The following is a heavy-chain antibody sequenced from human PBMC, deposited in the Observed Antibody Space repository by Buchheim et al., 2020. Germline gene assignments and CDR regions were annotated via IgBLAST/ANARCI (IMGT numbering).Heavy chain of an antibody. V-gene: IGHV3-33*01. CDR2: IWYDGSNK. CDR1: GFRFSSYG. J-gene: IGHJ4*02. CDR3: ARDRSWPAGHFDL. D-gene: IGHD1-14*01. Sequence: QVQLAESGGGAVQPGGSLRLSCAASGFRFSSYGMHWVCQAPGKGLEWLGVIWYDGSNKFHADSVKGRYIISRDNSKNMLYLQMSSLRAEDTAVYYCARDRSWPAGHFDLWGQGAL.